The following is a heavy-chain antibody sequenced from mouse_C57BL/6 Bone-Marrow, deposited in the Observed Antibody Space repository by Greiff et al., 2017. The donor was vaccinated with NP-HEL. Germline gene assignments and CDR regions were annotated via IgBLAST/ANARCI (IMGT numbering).Heavy chain of an antibody. D-gene: IGHD1-1*01. CDR2: TLCGGGNT. Sequence: EVMLVESGGGFVKPGGSLKLSCAASGFTFSSYTMSWVRQTPEKRLEWVATTLCGGGNTCYPDSVKGRFTISRDNAKNTVYLELTSLRSEDTALFYGAKHPLCGSSHWYFDVWGTGTTVTVSS. CDR1: GFTFSSYT. J-gene: IGHJ1*03. V-gene: IGHV5-9*01. CDR3: AKHPLCGSSHWYFDV.